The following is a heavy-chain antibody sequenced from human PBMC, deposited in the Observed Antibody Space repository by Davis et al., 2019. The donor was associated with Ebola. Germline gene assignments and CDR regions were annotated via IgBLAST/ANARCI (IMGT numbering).Heavy chain of an antibody. CDR2: IYPGDSDT. Sequence: PGGSLRLSCKGSGYSFTNYWIGWVRQMPGKGLEWMGIIYPGDSDTRYSPSFQGQVTISADKSISTAYLQWSSLKASDTAMYYCARHPFRGQWLAAFDYWGQGTLVTVSS. CDR3: ARHPFRGQWLAAFDY. CDR1: GYSFTNYW. V-gene: IGHV5-51*01. D-gene: IGHD6-19*01. J-gene: IGHJ4*02.